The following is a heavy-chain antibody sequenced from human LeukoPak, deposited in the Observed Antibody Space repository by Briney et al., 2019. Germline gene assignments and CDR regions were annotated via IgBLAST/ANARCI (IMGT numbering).Heavy chain of an antibody. CDR3: ARSSKLGGTYYFDY. D-gene: IGHD7-27*01. CDR2: TYYRSKWNN. Sequence: SQTLSFTCAISGDSVSSNSAAWNWIRQSPSRGLEWLGRTYYRSKWNNDYAVSVNSRITINPDTYKNQLSLQLNSVTPEDTAVYYCARSSKLGGTYYFDYWGQGSLVTVSS. V-gene: IGHV6-1*01. J-gene: IGHJ4*02. CDR1: GDSVSSNSAA.